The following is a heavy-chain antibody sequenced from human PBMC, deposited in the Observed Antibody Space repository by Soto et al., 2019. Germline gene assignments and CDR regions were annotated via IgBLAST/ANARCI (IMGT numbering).Heavy chain of an antibody. J-gene: IGHJ4*02. D-gene: IGHD4-17*01. Sequence: LSLTCTVSGDSIGTTHSYWAWIRQSPGKGLEWIGNIHYSGSTYYMPSLRSRVTLSVDTSKNQFSLRLSSVTTADTALYYCARTTAVPNTLRSRYFFDYWGQGTLVTVS. CDR3: ARTTAVPNTLRSRYFFDY. V-gene: IGHV4-39*07. CDR2: IHYSGST. CDR1: GDSIGTTHSY.